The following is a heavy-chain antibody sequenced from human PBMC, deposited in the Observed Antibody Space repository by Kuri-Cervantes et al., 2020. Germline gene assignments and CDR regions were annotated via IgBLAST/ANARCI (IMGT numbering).Heavy chain of an antibody. Sequence: GGSLRLSCVASGFSFTGYRMNWIRQAPGKGLEWVSAISGSGGSTYYADSVKGRFTISRDNSKNTLYLQMNSLRAEDTAVYYCAKDQSGYWGQGTLVTVSS. V-gene: IGHV3-23*01. CDR3: AKDQSGY. J-gene: IGHJ4*02. CDR1: GFSFTGYR. CDR2: ISGSGGST.